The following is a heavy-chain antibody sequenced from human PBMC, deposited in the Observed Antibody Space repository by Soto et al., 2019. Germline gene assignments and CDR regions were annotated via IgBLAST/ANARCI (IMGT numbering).Heavy chain of an antibody. D-gene: IGHD2-15*01. CDR3: ARHRCSGGSCHPHYYGMDV. V-gene: IGHV4-34*01. J-gene: IGHJ6*02. CDR2: INHSGST. Sequence: SETLSLTCAVYGGSFSGYYWSWIRQPQGKGLEWIGEINHSGSTNYNPSLKSRVTISVDTSKNQFSLKLSSVTAADTAVYYCARHRCSGGSCHPHYYGMDVWGQGTTVTVSS. CDR1: GGSFSGYY.